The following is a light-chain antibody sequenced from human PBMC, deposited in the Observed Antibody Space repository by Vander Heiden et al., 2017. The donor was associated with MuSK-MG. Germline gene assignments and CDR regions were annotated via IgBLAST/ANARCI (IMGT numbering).Light chain of an antibody. CDR2: AGS. Sequence: VMTQSPTTLSVSAGESATLSCRASQSVGSKLAWYQQKPGQSPRLVIYAGSTRATGIPVRFSGSGSGTEFTLTISRLQSEDLAVYSCHQYNSWPGTFGQGTKLEIK. CDR1: QSVGSK. V-gene: IGKV3-15*01. J-gene: IGKJ2*01. CDR3: HQYNSWPGT.